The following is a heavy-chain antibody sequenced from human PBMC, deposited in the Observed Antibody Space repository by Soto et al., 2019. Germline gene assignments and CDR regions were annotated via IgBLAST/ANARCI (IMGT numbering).Heavy chain of an antibody. V-gene: IGHV1-18*01. CDR2: ISAYNGNT. D-gene: IGHD2-2*02. CDR3: GRLYGTYFTS. J-gene: IGHJ4*02. Sequence: ASVKVSCKASGYTFTNYGISWVRQAPGQGLEWMGWISAYNGNTKYAQKLQGRVTMTTDTSTSTAYLQWSSLKASDTAMYYCGRLYGTYFTSWGQGTQVTVSS. CDR1: GYTFTNYG.